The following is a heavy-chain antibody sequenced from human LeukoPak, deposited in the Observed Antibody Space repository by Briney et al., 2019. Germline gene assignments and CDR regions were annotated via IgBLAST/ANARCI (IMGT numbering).Heavy chain of an antibody. J-gene: IGHJ6*03. CDR2: INPNSGGT. V-gene: IGHV1-2*02. Sequence: ASVKVSCKASGYTFTGYYMHWVRQAPGQGLEWMGWINPNSGGTNYAQKFQGRVTMTRDTSISTAYMELSSLRSEDTAVYYCARESGWYSSLNHYMDVWGKGTTVTVSS. D-gene: IGHD6-19*01. CDR1: GYTFTGYY. CDR3: ARESGWYSSLNHYMDV.